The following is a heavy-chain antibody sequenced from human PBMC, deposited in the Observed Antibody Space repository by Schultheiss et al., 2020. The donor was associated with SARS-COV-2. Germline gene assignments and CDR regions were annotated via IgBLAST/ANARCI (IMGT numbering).Heavy chain of an antibody. Sequence: SETLSLTCTVSGGSISSYYWSWIRQPAGKGLEWIGRIYTSGSTNYNPSLKSRVTMSVDTSKNQFSLKLSSVTAADTAVYYCARVRGYSSSSPFDYWGQGTLVTVSS. J-gene: IGHJ4*02. V-gene: IGHV4-4*07. CDR1: GGSISSYY. D-gene: IGHD6-6*01. CDR2: IYTSGST. CDR3: ARVRGYSSSSPFDY.